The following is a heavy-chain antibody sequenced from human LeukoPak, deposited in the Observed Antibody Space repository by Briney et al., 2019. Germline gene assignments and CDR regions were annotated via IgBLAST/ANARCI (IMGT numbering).Heavy chain of an antibody. CDR2: IYNDGRT. V-gene: IGHV3-53*01. D-gene: IGHD2-2*01. J-gene: IGHJ4*02. CDR1: GLTVSSYH. Sequence: GGSLRLSCAASGLTVSSYHMSWVRQAPGKGLEWVSVIYNDGRTYYADSVKGRFTISRDNLKNTLYLQMNSLRVEDTAIYYCAKEALYCSSPTCHLENWGQGTLVTVAS. CDR3: AKEALYCSSPTCHLEN.